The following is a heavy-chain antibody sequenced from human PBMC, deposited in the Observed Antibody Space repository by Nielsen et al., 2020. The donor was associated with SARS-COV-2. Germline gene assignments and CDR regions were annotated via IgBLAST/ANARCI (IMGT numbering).Heavy chain of an antibody. CDR3: ARETLDYTSSFVDL. CDR1: GFPFSSYW. J-gene: IGHJ5*02. V-gene: IGHV3-74*01. D-gene: IGHD4-11*01. CDR2: IDNDGSTT. Sequence: GGSLRLSCAASGFPFSSYWMHWVRQAPGKGLEWVSRIDNDGSTTNYADSVKGRFTISRDNSNDTLYLQLNRLRPDDTAVYFCARETLDYTSSFVDLWGQGTLVTVSP.